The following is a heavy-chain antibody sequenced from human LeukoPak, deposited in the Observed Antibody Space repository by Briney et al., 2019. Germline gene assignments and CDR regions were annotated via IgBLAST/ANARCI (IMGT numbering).Heavy chain of an antibody. CDR3: ARFSSSSLYSYYYYMDV. CDR2: IHTSGRT. CDR1: GGSISGYY. Sequence: PSETPSLTCTVSGGSISGYYWSWIRQPPGKGLEWIGYIHTSGRTNYNPSLKSRVTISVDTSKNHFSLMLSSVTAADTAVYYCARFSSSSLYSYYYYMDVWGKGTTVTVSS. V-gene: IGHV4-4*09. J-gene: IGHJ6*03. D-gene: IGHD6-6*01.